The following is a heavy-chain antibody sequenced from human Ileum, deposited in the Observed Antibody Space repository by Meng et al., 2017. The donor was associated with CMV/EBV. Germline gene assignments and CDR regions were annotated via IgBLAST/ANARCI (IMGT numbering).Heavy chain of an antibody. Sequence: SETLSLTCSVSGGSISSGTSYWGWIRQPPGKGLEWIGSISYSETTYYNPSLKSRVTISVDTSRNQFSLSLSSVTAADTAVYYCARIGTTSRFGAFDIWGQGTMVTVSS. CDR2: ISYSETT. CDR3: ARIGTTSRFGAFDI. CDR1: GGSISSGTSY. D-gene: IGHD1-7*01. V-gene: IGHV4-39*07. J-gene: IGHJ3*02.